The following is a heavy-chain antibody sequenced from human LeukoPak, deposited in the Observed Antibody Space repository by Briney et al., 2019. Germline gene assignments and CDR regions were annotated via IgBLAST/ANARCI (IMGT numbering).Heavy chain of an antibody. Sequence: ASVKVSCKASGNTFTRYYMHWVRQAPGQGLEWMEIINPSGVSTIYAQNFQGRVTMTRDTSTSTVYMELSSLRSEDTAVYYCARDQDDYGLFDYWGQGTLVTVSS. CDR2: INPSGVST. CDR1: GNTFTRYY. J-gene: IGHJ4*02. V-gene: IGHV1-46*01. CDR3: ARDQDDYGLFDY. D-gene: IGHD4-17*01.